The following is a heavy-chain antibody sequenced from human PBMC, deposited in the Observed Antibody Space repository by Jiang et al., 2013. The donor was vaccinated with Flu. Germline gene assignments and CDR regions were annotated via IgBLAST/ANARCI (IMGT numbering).Heavy chain of an antibody. V-gene: IGHV1-3*01. Sequence: QKFQGRVTITRDTSASTAYMELSSLRSEDTAVYYCARDRSGYDFDYYYYGMDVWGQGTTVTVSS. J-gene: IGHJ6*02. CDR3: ARDRSGYDFDYYYYGMDV. D-gene: IGHD3-3*01.